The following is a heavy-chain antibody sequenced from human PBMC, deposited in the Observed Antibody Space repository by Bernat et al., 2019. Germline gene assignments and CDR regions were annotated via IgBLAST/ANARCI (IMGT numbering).Heavy chain of an antibody. Sequence: QVQLQESGPGLVKPSETLSLTCTVSGGSISSYYWSWIRQPPGKGLEWIGYIYYSGSTNYNPSLKSRVTISVDTSKNQLSLKLSSVTAADTAVYYCARLERGYSIFDYWGQGTLVTVSS. D-gene: IGHD5-18*01. CDR1: GGSISSYY. J-gene: IGHJ4*02. CDR2: IYYSGST. V-gene: IGHV4-59*01. CDR3: ARLERGYSIFDY.